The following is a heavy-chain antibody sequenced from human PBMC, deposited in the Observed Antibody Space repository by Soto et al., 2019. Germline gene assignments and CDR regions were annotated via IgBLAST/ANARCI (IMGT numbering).Heavy chain of an antibody. D-gene: IGHD3-9*01. CDR2: INHSGST. Sequence: PSETLSLTCAVYGGSFSGYYWSWIRQPPGKGLEWIGEINHSGSTNYNPSLKSRVTISVDTSKIQFSLKLSSVTAADTALFYCARAGPLSYDILTGYYLDYWGQGTLVTVSS. CDR3: ARAGPLSYDILTGYYLDY. J-gene: IGHJ4*02. CDR1: GGSFSGYY. V-gene: IGHV4-34*01.